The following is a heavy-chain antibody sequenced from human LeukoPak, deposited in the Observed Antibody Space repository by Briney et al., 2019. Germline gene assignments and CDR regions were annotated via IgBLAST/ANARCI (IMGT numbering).Heavy chain of an antibody. CDR3: ARDGNCSGSSCYSPWFDP. CDR1: GGTFSSYA. V-gene: IGHV1-69*13. D-gene: IGHD2-15*01. CDR2: IIPIFGTA. J-gene: IGHJ5*02. Sequence: SVKVSCKASGGTFSSYAISWVRQAPGQGLEWMGGIIPIFGTANYAQKFQGRVTITADESTSTAYMELSSLRSEDTAVYYCARDGNCSGSSCYSPWFDPWGQGTLVTVSS.